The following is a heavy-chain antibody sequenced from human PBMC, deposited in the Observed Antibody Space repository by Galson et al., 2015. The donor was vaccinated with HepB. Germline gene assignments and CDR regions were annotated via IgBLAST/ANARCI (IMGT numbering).Heavy chain of an antibody. CDR2: IYSGGST. CDR1: GFTVSSNY. V-gene: IGHV3-53*04. D-gene: IGHD6-19*01. J-gene: IGHJ4*02. CDR3: ARVHSSGWYGDY. Sequence: SLRLSCAASGFTVSSNYMSWVRQAPGKGLEWVSVIYSGGSTYYADSVKGRFTISRHKSKNTLYLQMNSLRAEDTAVYYCARVHSSGWYGDYWGQGTLVTVSS.